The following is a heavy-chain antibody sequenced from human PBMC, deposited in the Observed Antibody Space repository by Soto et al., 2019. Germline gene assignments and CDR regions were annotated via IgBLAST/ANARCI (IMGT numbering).Heavy chain of an antibody. V-gene: IGHV3-30-3*01. Sequence: QVQLVESGGGVVQPGRSLRLSCAASGFTFSSYAMHWVRQAPGKGLEWVAVISYDGSNKYYADSVKGRFTISRDNSKNTLYLQMNSLRAEDTAVYYCARAPLWGTAMVLWYFELWGRGTLVTVSS. D-gene: IGHD5-18*01. J-gene: IGHJ2*01. CDR1: GFTFSSYA. CDR3: ARAPLWGTAMVLWYFEL. CDR2: ISYDGSNK.